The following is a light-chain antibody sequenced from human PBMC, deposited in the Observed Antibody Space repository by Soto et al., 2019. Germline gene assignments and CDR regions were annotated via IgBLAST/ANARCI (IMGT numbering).Light chain of an antibody. CDR2: DVT. CDR3: ISYTSSDTYV. CDR1: STDVGGYNY. J-gene: IGLJ1*01. Sequence: QSALTQPASVSGSPGQSITISCTGTSTDVGGYNYVSWYQQHPGKAPKLMIYDVTSRPSGVSNRFSGSKSGNMASLIISGLQAEDEADYYCISYTSSDTYVFGTGTKLTVL. V-gene: IGLV2-14*01.